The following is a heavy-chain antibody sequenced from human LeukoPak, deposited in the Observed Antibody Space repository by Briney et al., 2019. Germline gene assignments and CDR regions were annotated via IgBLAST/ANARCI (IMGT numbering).Heavy chain of an antibody. D-gene: IGHD7-27*01. CDR1: GFTFSSYA. CDR3: AKDRSWGMNSAEY. CDR2: IGGGGST. J-gene: IGHJ4*02. V-gene: IGHV3-23*01. Sequence: SGGSLRLSCAASGFTFSSYAMSWVRQAPGKGLEWVSGIGGGGSTYYADSVKGRFTTSRDNSKNTLYLQMNSLRPEDTAVYFCAKDRSWGMNSAEYWGQGTLVTVSS.